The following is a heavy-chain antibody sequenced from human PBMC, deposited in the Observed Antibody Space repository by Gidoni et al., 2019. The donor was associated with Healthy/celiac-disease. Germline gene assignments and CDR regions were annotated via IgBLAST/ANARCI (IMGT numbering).Heavy chain of an antibody. CDR2: IWYDGSNK. CDR1: GFPFSRYG. V-gene: IGHV3-33*01. Sequence: QVQLVESGGGVVPPGRSLRLSCAASGFPFSRYGMHWVRQAPGKGLEWVAVIWYDGSNKYYADSVKGRFTISRDNSKNTLYLQMNSLRAEDTAVYYCARENRPGGARHAFDIWGQGTMVTVSS. D-gene: IGHD3-10*01. J-gene: IGHJ3*02. CDR3: ARENRPGGARHAFDI.